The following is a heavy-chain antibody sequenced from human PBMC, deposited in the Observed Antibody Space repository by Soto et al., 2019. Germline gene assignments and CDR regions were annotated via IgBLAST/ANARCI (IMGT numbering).Heavy chain of an antibody. Sequence: GGSLRLSCAASGFTFSAYGMHRVRQAPGKGLEWVALMSYDGINKYYADSVKGRFTISRDNSRNTLYLQMNSLGAEDTAVYYCAKEGGVGKYCYYSAMDVWGQGTTVTVSS. CDR2: MSYDGINK. CDR3: AKEGGVGKYCYYSAMDV. D-gene: IGHD2-15*01. V-gene: IGHV3-30*18. CDR1: GFTFSAYG. J-gene: IGHJ6*02.